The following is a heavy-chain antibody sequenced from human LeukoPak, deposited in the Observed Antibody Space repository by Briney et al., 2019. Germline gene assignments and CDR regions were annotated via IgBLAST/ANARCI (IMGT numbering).Heavy chain of an antibody. J-gene: IGHJ1*01. D-gene: IGHD3-22*01. CDR3: ASPDSSGEYFQH. CDR1: SGSISSSSYY. CDR2: IYYSGST. V-gene: IGHV4-39*01. Sequence: SETLSLTCTVSSGSISSSSYYWGWIRQPPGKGLEWIGSIYYSGSTYYNPSLRSRVTISVDTSKNQFSLKLSSVTAADTAVYYCASPDSSGEYFQHWGQGTLVTVSS.